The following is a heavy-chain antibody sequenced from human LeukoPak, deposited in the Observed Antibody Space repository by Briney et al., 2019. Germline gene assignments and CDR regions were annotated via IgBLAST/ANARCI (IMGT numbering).Heavy chain of an antibody. V-gene: IGHV1-18*01. CDR1: GYTFSSYG. D-gene: IGHD3-22*01. CDR3: ARAVFDITMIVVVITLDAFDI. CDR2: NSAYNGNT. Sequence: ASVKVSCKASGYTFSSYGISWVRQAPGQGLEWMGWNSAYNGNTNYAQKLQGRVTMTTDTSTSTAYMELRSLRSDDTAVYYCARAVFDITMIVVVITLDAFDIWGQGTMVTVSS. J-gene: IGHJ3*02.